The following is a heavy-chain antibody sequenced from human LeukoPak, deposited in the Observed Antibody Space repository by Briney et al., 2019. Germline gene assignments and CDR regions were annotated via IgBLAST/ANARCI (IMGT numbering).Heavy chain of an antibody. V-gene: IGHV3-15*01. J-gene: IGHJ6*02. Sequence: GGSLRLSCAASGFTFSYCGMSWVRQAPGKGLEWVGRIKSKTDGGTTDYAAPVKGRFTISRDDSKNTLYLQMNSLKTEDTAVYYCTTDADTASMDVWGQGTTVTVSS. CDR3: TTDADTASMDV. CDR1: GFTFSYCG. D-gene: IGHD5-18*01. CDR2: IKSKTDGGTT.